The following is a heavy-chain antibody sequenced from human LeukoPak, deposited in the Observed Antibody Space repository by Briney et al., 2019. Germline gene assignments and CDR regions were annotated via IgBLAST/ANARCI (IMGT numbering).Heavy chain of an antibody. CDR2: ISAYNGNT. Sequence: ASVKVSCKASGYTFTSYGISWVRQAPGQGLEWMGWISAYNGNTNYAQKLQGRVTMTTDTSTSTAYMELRSLRSDDTAVYYCASYYYDYVWGSYRPPAGIYFDYWGQGTLVTVSS. CDR1: GYTFTSYG. V-gene: IGHV1-18*01. J-gene: IGHJ4*02. D-gene: IGHD3-16*02. CDR3: ASYYYDYVWGSYRPPAGIYFDY.